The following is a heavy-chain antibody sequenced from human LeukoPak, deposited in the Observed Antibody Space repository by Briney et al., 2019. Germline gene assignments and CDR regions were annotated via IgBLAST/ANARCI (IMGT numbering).Heavy chain of an antibody. V-gene: IGHV4-59*01. CDR1: GGSISSYY. D-gene: IGHD3-10*01. CDR2: IYYSGST. J-gene: IGHJ3*02. CDR3: ARRPSPGAFDI. Sequence: PSETLSLTCTVSGGSISSYYWSWIRQPPGKGLEWIGYIYYSGSTNYNPSLKSRVTISVDTSKNQFSLKLSSVTAADTAVYYCARRPSPGAFDIWSQGTMVTVSS.